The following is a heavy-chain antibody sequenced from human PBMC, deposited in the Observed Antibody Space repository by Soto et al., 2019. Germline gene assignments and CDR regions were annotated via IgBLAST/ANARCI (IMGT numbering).Heavy chain of an antibody. CDR3: ARGDSTAGYFDY. Sequence: SLTCAVSGGSISSGGYSWSWIRHPPGKGLEWLGYIYHSGSTYYNPSLKSRVTISVDRSKNQFSLKLSSVTAADTAAYYCARGDSTAGYFDYWGQGTLVTVSS. CDR2: IYHSGST. V-gene: IGHV4-30-2*01. CDR1: GGSISSGGYS. J-gene: IGHJ4*02.